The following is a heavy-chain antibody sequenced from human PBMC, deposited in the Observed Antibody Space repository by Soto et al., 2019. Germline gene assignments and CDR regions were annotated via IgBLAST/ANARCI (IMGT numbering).Heavy chain of an antibody. Sequence: SETLSLTCAVYGGSFSGYYWSWIRQPPGKGLEWIGEINHSGSTNYNPSLKSRVTISVDTSKNQFSLKLSSVTAADTAVYYCARGIRSIWSGYYIDYYYYYGMDVWGQGTTVT. CDR1: GGSFSGYY. D-gene: IGHD3-3*01. V-gene: IGHV4-34*01. J-gene: IGHJ6*02. CDR3: ARGIRSIWSGYYIDYYYYYGMDV. CDR2: INHSGST.